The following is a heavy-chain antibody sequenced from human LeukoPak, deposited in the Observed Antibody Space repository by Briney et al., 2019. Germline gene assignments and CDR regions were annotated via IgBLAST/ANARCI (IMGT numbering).Heavy chain of an antibody. V-gene: IGHV3-30*18. CDR3: AKDRHFYGAGTYYNLDY. J-gene: IGHJ4*02. CDR2: ISYDGSKK. CDR1: GFTFSNYA. Sequence: PGGSLRLSCAASGFTFSNYAKSWVRQAPGKGLEWVSLISYDGSKKYYADSVKGRFTISRDNSNNTLYLQLNSLRAEDTAVYYCAKDRHFYGAGTYYNLDYWGQGTLVTVSS. D-gene: IGHD3-10*01.